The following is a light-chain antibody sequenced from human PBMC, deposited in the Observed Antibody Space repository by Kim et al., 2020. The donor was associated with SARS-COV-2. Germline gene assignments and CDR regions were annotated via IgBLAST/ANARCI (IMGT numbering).Light chain of an antibody. CDR1: QSVSSN. CDR3: QQYNGWPRT. J-gene: IGKJ2*02. CDR2: RAS. Sequence: SVSPGERATLSCRASQSVSSNIAWYQQRPGQAPRLLIYRASTRATGIPARFSGSGSGTEFTLTISSLQSEDFAVYHCQQYNGWPRTFGQGTKLEI. V-gene: IGKV3-15*01.